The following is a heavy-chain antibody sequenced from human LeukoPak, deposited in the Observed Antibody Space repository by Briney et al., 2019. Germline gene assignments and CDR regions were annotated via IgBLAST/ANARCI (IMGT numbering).Heavy chain of an antibody. CDR2: INPNSGGT. Sequence: RASVKVSCKASGYTFTGYYMHWVRQAPGQGLEWMGWINPNSGGTHYAQKFQGRVTMTRDTSISTAYMELSRLRSDDTAVYYCARAATDHPFDYGGQGTLVTVSS. D-gene: IGHD1-14*01. CDR1: GYTFTGYY. J-gene: IGHJ4*02. CDR3: ARAATDHPFDY. V-gene: IGHV1-2*02.